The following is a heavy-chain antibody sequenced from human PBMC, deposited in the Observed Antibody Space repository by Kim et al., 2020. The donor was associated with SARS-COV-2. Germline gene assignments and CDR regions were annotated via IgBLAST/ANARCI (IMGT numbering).Heavy chain of an antibody. V-gene: IGHV4-61*01. Sequence: SETLSLTCTVSGGSVSSGSYYWSWIRQPPGKGLEWIGYIYYSGSTNYNPSLKSRVTISVDTSKNQFSLKLSSVTAADTAVYYCARAPFYDRSGYYDVVCYFDYWGQGTLVTVSS. J-gene: IGHJ4*02. CDR3: ARAPFYDRSGYYDVVCYFDY. CDR2: IYYSGST. CDR1: GGSVSSGSYY. D-gene: IGHD3-22*01.